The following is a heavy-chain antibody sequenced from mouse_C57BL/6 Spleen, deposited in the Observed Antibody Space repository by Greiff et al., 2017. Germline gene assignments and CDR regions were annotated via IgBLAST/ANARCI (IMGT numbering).Heavy chain of an antibody. CDR3: AREVYDYYFDY. D-gene: IGHD2-3*01. Sequence: EVMLVESGGGLVKPGGSLKLSCAASGFPFSSYAMSWVRQTPEKRLEWVATISDGGSYTYYPDKVKGRFTISRDNAKNNLYLHMSHLKSEDTAMYYCAREVYDYYFDYWGQGTTLTVSS. V-gene: IGHV5-4*01. J-gene: IGHJ2*01. CDR2: ISDGGSYT. CDR1: GFPFSSYA.